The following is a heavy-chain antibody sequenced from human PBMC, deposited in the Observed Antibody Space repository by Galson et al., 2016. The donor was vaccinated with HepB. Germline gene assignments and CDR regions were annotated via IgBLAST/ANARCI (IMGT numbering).Heavy chain of an antibody. J-gene: IGHJ6*02. Sequence: SVKVSCKASGGTFNNYAFSWVRQAPGQGLEWVGTIIPNFGATTYAQKFQGRVVIAADDSTRTASMELSSLRSDDTALYFCARGHSSTSSWYKRPNYYSMDVGGHGSAVTVAS. CDR1: GGTFNNYA. CDR3: ARGHSSTSSWYKRPNYYSMDV. D-gene: IGHD6-13*01. CDR2: IIPNFGAT. V-gene: IGHV1-69*13.